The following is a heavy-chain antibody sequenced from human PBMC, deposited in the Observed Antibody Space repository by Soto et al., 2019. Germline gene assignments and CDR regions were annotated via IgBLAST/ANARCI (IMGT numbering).Heavy chain of an antibody. Sequence: QVQLVQSGAEVKKPGASVKVSCKASGYTFTSYDINWVRQATGQGLERMGWMNPNSGNTGYAQKFTGRVTMTRNTSIITAYMELSSLRSEDTAVYYCARPRSGSYYYGMDVWGQGAAVTVSS. CDR1: GYTFTSYD. CDR2: MNPNSGNT. CDR3: ARPRSGSYYYGMDV. V-gene: IGHV1-8*01. D-gene: IGHD3-3*01. J-gene: IGHJ6*02.